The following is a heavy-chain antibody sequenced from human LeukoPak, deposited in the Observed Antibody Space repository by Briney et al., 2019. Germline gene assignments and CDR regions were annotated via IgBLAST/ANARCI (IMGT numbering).Heavy chain of an antibody. D-gene: IGHD3-3*01. CDR2: VTSDGSDT. Sequence: GGSLRLSCAASGIGFYNYWMHWVRQAPGKGLEWLSRVTSDGSDTVYADSVKGRFTISRDNARTTVYLQMSSLRLDDTATYYCATGFGPLHDYWGQGSLVTVSS. V-gene: IGHV3-74*01. CDR3: ATGFGPLHDY. CDR1: GIGFYNYW. J-gene: IGHJ4*01.